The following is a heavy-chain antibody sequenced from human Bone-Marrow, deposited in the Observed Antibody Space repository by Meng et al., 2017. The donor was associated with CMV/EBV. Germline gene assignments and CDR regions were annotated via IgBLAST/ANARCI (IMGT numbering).Heavy chain of an antibody. CDR2: ISSSGSTR. Sequence: GESLKTSCAASGFTFSSYEMNWVRQAPGKGLEWVSYISSSGSTRYYADSVKGRFTISRDNAKNSLYLQMNSLRAEDTAVYYCARGKRGDWYSGSYCLDYWGQGTLVTVSS. CDR1: GFTFSSYE. V-gene: IGHV3-48*03. D-gene: IGHD1-26*01. CDR3: ARGKRGDWYSGSYCLDY. J-gene: IGHJ4*02.